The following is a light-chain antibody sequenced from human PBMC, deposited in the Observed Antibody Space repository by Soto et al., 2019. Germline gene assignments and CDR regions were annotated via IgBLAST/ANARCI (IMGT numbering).Light chain of an antibody. CDR3: QQYGSSPRT. V-gene: IGKV3-20*01. CDR1: QSVSSNY. Sequence: EIVLTQSPGTLSLSPGERATLSCRASQSVSSNYLAWYQQKPGQAPRLLIYDASSRATGITDRFSGSGSGKDLTLTISRLEPEDFAVYYCQQYGSSPRTFGQGTEVEIK. J-gene: IGKJ1*01. CDR2: DAS.